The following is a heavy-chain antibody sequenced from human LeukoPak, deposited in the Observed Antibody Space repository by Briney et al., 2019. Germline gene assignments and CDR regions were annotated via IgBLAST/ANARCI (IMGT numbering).Heavy chain of an antibody. CDR2: IYYSGTT. V-gene: IGHV4-39*01. Sequence: PSETLSLTCTVSGGSISSSSYYWGWIRQPPGKGLEWIGSIYYSGTTYYNPSLKSRVTISVDTSKHQFSLKLSSVTAADTAMYYCAKAGYSQLEVFDYWGQGTLVTVSS. CDR1: GGSISSSSYY. D-gene: IGHD5-12*01. J-gene: IGHJ4*02. CDR3: AKAGYSQLEVFDY.